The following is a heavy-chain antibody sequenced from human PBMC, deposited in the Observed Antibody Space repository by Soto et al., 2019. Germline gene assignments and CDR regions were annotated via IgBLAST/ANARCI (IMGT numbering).Heavy chain of an antibody. Sequence: SETLSLTCAVYGGSFSGYYWSWIRQPPGKGLEWIGEINHSGSTNYNPSLKSRVTISVDTSKNQLSLKLSSVTAADTAVYYCARDYYGXGSYLLFDYWGQGTXVTXSS. D-gene: IGHD3-10*01. CDR1: GGSFSGYY. CDR3: ARDYYGXGSYLLFDY. V-gene: IGHV4-34*01. CDR2: INHSGST. J-gene: IGHJ4*02.